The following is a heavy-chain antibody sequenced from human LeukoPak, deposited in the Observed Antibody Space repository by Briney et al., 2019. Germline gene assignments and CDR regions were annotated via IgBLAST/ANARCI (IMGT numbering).Heavy chain of an antibody. CDR2: IRSNSDGGTI. V-gene: IGHV3-15*07. CDR3: ATDFCDST. D-gene: IGHD3-22*01. Sequence: GGSLRLSCETSGFTFSNAWMNWVRQAPGKGLEWVGRIRSNSDGGTIDYAAPVKGRFTLSRDDSKTTLYLQMNSLQTEDTAVYYCATDFCDSTWGQGTLVTVSS. CDR1: GFTFSNAW. J-gene: IGHJ5*02.